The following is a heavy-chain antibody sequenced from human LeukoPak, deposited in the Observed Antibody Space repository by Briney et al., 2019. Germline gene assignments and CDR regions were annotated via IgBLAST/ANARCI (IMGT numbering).Heavy chain of an antibody. Sequence: GGSLRLSCSASGFRFGDYAMSWVRQAPGKGLEWVGFIRSKAYGGTTEYAASVKGRFTISRDDSNSIAYLQMSSLEIEDTAVYFCTRDIGPVTGTTWYFDCWGLGALVTVSS. CDR3: TRDIGPVTGTTWYFDC. V-gene: IGHV3-49*04. J-gene: IGHJ4*02. CDR2: IRSKAYGGTT. CDR1: GFRFGDYA. D-gene: IGHD1-20*01.